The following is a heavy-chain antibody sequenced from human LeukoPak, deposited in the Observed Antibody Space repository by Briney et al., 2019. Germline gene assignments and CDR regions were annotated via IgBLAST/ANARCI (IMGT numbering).Heavy chain of an antibody. Sequence: KASETLSLTCTVSGGSISSGGYYWSWIRQHPGKGLEWIGYIYYSGSTYYNPSLKSRVTISVDTSKNQFSLKLRSVTAADTAVYYCASSISYYDFWSGYPRWFDPWGQGTLVTVSS. CDR1: GGSISSGGYY. CDR3: ASSISYYDFWSGYPRWFDP. J-gene: IGHJ5*02. V-gene: IGHV4-31*03. CDR2: IYYSGST. D-gene: IGHD3-3*01.